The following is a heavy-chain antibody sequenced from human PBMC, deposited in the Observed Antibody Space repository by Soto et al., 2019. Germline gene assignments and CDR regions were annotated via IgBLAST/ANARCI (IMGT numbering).Heavy chain of an antibody. CDR2: ISAYTGKA. D-gene: IGHD3-10*01. CDR3: ARDQRYYGSGSYYSDN. Sequence: QVQLVQSGPEVKKPGASVKVSCKTSGYVFISYGISWVRQAPGHGLEWVGWISAYTGKADYAQKFQGRVTMTTETSMSTAFLELWSLRSDDTAVYYCARDQRYYGSGSYYSDNWGQGTLVTVSS. V-gene: IGHV1-18*04. CDR1: GYVFISYG. J-gene: IGHJ4*02.